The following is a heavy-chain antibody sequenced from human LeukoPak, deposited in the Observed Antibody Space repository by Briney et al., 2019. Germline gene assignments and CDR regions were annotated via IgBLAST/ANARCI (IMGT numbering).Heavy chain of an antibody. CDR1: GFTVSSTY. V-gene: IGHV3-7*05. Sequence: GGSLRLPCAASGFTVSSTYMSWVRQAPGTGLEWVANIKQDGSEKYYVDSVRGRFTISRDNTKNSLYLQMNSLRAEDTAVYYCAREGWESWNYGAFDIWGQGTMVTVSS. CDR2: IKQDGSEK. D-gene: IGHD1-7*01. CDR3: AREGWESWNYGAFDI. J-gene: IGHJ3*02.